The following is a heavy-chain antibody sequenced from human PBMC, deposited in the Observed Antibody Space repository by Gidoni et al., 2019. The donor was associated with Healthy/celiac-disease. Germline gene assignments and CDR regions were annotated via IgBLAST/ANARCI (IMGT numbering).Heavy chain of an antibody. CDR3: AKAPPWGNSDFDY. D-gene: IGHD4-4*01. CDR2: IRYDGSNK. V-gene: IGHV3-30*02. J-gene: IGHJ4*02. Sequence: QVQLVESGGGVVQPGGSLRLSCAASGFTFSSYGMHWVRQAPGKGLEWVAFIRYDGSNKYYADSVKGRFTISRDNSKNTLYLQMNSLRAEDTAVYYCAKAPPWGNSDFDYWGQGTLVTVSS. CDR1: GFTFSSYG.